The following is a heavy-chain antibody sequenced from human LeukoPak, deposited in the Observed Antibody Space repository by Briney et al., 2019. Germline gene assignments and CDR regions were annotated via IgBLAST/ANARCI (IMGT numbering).Heavy chain of an antibody. J-gene: IGHJ4*02. CDR2: ISSSSSYI. D-gene: IGHD1-26*01. CDR3: ARSPVVGATRFDY. Sequence: GGSLRLSCAASGFTFSSHCMNWARQAPGKGLEWVSSISSSSSYIYYADSVKGRFTISRDNAKNSLYLQMNSLRAEDTAVYYCARSPVVGATRFDYWGQGTLVTVSS. CDR1: GFTFSSHC. V-gene: IGHV3-21*01.